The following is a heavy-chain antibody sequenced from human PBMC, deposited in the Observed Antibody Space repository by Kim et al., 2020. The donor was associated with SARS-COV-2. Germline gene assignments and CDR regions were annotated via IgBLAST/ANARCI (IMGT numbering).Heavy chain of an antibody. CDR1: GFTFSSYG. CDR2: ISYDGSNK. J-gene: IGHJ6*02. Sequence: GGSLRLSCAASGFTFSSYGMHWVRQAPGKGLEWVAVISYDGSNKYYADSVKGRFTISRDNSKNTLYLQMNSLRAEDTAVYYCAKVPISYYYDSSGYPYYYYGMDVWGQGTTVTVSS. D-gene: IGHD3-22*01. CDR3: AKVPISYYYDSSGYPYYYYGMDV. V-gene: IGHV3-30*18.